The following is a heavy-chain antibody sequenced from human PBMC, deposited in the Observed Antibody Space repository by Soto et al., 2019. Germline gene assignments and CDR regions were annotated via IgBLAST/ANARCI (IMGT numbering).Heavy chain of an antibody. CDR2: IYHSGST. D-gene: IGHD2-2*01. CDR1: GGSISSGGYS. CDR3: ARQSRGTYCSSTSCEGHWFDP. Sequence: SETLSLTCAVSGGSISSGGYSWSWIRQPPGKGLEWIGYIYHSGSTYYNPSLKSRVTISVGRSKNQFSLKLSSVTAADTAVYYCARQSRGTYCSSTSCEGHWFDPWGQGTLVTVS. J-gene: IGHJ5*02. V-gene: IGHV4-30-2*01.